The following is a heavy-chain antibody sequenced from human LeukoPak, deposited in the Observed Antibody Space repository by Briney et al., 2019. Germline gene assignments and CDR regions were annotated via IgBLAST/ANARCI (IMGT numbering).Heavy chain of an antibody. D-gene: IGHD6-19*01. J-gene: IGHJ4*02. V-gene: IGHV4-59*01. CDR1: GDSISSYY. CDR2: IYYSGST. CDR3: ARDFGGWSDY. Sequence: SETLSLTCTVSGDSISSYYWSRIRQPPGKGLEWIGYIYYSGSTNYNPSLKSRVTISVDTSKNQFSLKLSSVTAADTAVYYCARDFGGWSDYWGQGTRVTVSS.